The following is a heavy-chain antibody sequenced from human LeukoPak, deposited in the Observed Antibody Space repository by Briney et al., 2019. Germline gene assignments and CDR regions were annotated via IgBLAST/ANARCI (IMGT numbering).Heavy chain of an antibody. CDR1: GYTLTELS. CDR2: FDPEDGET. J-gene: IGHJ4*02. Sequence: ASVKVSCKVSGYTLTELSMHWVRQAPGKGLEWMGGFDPEDGETIYAQKFQGRVTMTEDTSTDTAYMELSSLRSEDTAVYYCATGTWVGPAFDYWGQGTLVTVSS. D-gene: IGHD3-16*01. CDR3: ATGTWVGPAFDY. V-gene: IGHV1-24*01.